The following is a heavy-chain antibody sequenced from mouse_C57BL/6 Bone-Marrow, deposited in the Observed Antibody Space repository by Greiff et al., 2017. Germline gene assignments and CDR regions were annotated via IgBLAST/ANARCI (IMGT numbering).Heavy chain of an antibody. CDR1: GYTFTSYW. D-gene: IGHD1-1*01. CDR3: ARSPDLLLRFYWYFDV. J-gene: IGHJ1*03. V-gene: IGHV1-7*01. Sequence: QVQLQQSGAELAKPGASVKLSCTASGYTFTSYWMHWVKQRPGQGLEWIGYINPSSGYTKYNQKFKDKATLTADKSSSTVYMQLSSLTYEDSAVYYSARSPDLLLRFYWYFDVWGTGTTLTVAS. CDR2: INPSSGYT.